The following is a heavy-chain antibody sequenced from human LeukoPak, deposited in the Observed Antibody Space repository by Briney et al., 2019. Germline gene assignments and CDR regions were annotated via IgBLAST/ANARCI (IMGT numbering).Heavy chain of an antibody. CDR1: GYTFPGYY. V-gene: IGHV1-2*02. D-gene: IGHD3-10*01. Sequence: ASVKVSCKASGYTFPGYYMHWVRQAPGQGLEWMGWITPNSGGTNYAQQFQGRVTMTRDTSISTAYMELSRLRSDDTAVYYCARDITYGSGSYDYYYYYYMDVWGKGTTVTVSS. J-gene: IGHJ6*03. CDR2: ITPNSGGT. CDR3: ARDITYGSGSYDYYYYYYMDV.